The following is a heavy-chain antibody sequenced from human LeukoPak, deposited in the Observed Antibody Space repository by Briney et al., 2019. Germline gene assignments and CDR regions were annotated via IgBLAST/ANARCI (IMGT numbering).Heavy chain of an antibody. Sequence: GGSLRLSCAASGFTFSNYWMHWVRQAPGKGLVWVSRINSDGTITSYADSVKGRFTISRDNAKDTLYLQMNSLRAEDTAVYYCVRDQDGGFDSWGQGTLVTVSS. CDR3: VRDQDGGFDS. V-gene: IGHV3-74*01. J-gene: IGHJ4*02. CDR1: GFTFSNYW. CDR2: INSDGTIT.